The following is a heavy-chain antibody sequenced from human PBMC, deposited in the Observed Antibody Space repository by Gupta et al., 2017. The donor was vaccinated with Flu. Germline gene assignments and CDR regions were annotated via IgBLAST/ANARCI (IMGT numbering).Heavy chain of an antibody. Sequence: QVQLQQWGAGLLKPSETLSLTCAVYGGSFSGYYWSWIRQPPGKGLEWIGEINHSGSTNYNPSLKSRVTISVDTSKNQFSLKLSSVTAADTAVYYCARLGRGSGYQTHYYYYGMDVWGQGTTVTVSS. CDR2: INHSGST. D-gene: IGHD3-3*01. V-gene: IGHV4-34*01. J-gene: IGHJ6*02. CDR1: GGSFSGYY. CDR3: ARLGRGSGYQTHYYYYGMDV.